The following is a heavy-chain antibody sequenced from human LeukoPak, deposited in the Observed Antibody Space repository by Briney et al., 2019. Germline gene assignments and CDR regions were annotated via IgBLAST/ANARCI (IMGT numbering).Heavy chain of an antibody. V-gene: IGHV4-34*01. CDR1: GGSISSYY. Sequence: KPSETLSLTCTVSGGSISSYYWSWIRQPPGKGLEWIGEINHSGSTNYNPSLKSRVTISVDTSKNQFSLKLSSVTAADTAVYYCARVVEAAARYFYYYMDVWGKGTTVTVSS. CDR2: INHSGST. J-gene: IGHJ6*03. D-gene: IGHD6-13*01. CDR3: ARVVEAAARYFYYYMDV.